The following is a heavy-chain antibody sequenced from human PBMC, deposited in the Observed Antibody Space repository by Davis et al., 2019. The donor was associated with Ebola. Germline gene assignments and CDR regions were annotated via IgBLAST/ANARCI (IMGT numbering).Heavy chain of an antibody. Sequence: GESLKISCAASGFICSDYYMTWVRQAPGKGLEWLSYMSHSGITIYYADSVKGRFTISRDKSNNTLDLQMNILTPEDTAVYYCAKAYCAADCSYILHFYQYMDVWGKGTTVTVS. V-gene: IGHV3-11*01. CDR2: MSHSGITI. CDR3: AKAYCAADCSYILHFYQYMDV. J-gene: IGHJ6*03. D-gene: IGHD2-21*01. CDR1: GFICSDYY.